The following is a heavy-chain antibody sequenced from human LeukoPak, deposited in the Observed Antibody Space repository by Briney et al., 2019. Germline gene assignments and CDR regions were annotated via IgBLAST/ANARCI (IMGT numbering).Heavy chain of an antibody. J-gene: IGHJ5*02. CDR1: GFTFSSYA. CDR3: ARRRGKQPNWFDP. Sequence: PGRSLRLSCAASGFTFSSYAMHWVRQAPGKGLEWVAVISYDGSNKYYADSVKGRFTISRDNSKNTLYLQMNSLRAEDTAVYYCARRRGKQPNWFDPWDQGTLVTVSS. D-gene: IGHD6-13*01. V-gene: IGHV3-30-3*01. CDR2: ISYDGSNK.